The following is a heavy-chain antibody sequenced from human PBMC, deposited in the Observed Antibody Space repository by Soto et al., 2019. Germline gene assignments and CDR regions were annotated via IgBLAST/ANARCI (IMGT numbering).Heavy chain of an antibody. V-gene: IGHV3-72*01. CDR1: GFTFSAHY. CDR3: ARVSLMAPSGGPSFDY. J-gene: IGHJ4*02. D-gene: IGHD2-8*01. CDR2: IKNKANSYTT. Sequence: ESGGGLVQPGGSLRLSCAASGFTFSAHYMDWVRQAPGKGLAWVGRIKNKANSYTTEHAASVEARFTITREDSQNSLYLQMNSLRPEDTAVYYCARVSLMAPSGGPSFDYRGQGSQVAVSS.